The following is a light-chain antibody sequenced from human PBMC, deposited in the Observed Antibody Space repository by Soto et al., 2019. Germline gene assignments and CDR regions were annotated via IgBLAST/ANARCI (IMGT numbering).Light chain of an antibody. CDR1: QNLGSTY. V-gene: IGKV3-20*01. Sequence: EVVLTQSPDTLSLSPGERPTLSCMARQNLGSTYLAWYQQKRGQAPRFLIYGASSRATGIPDRFSGSGSGTDFTLTISRLEPEDFAVYYWQQYGSSGTFGQGTKVDIK. CDR2: GAS. J-gene: IGKJ1*01. CDR3: QQYGSSGT.